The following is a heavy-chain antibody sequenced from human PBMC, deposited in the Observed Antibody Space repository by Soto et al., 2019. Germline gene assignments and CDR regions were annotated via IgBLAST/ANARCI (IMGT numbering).Heavy chain of an antibody. D-gene: IGHD3-22*01. CDR2: ISTYNGNT. J-gene: IGHJ4*02. CDR3: ARGPTDYYDKSGDYCLDY. Sequence: QVQLVQSGAEVKKPGASVMVSCKGSGYSFITYGMSWVRQAPGQGLEWVGWISTYNGNTKYVKSLRGRVTMTTDTTTSTAYMELRSLRSDDTAVYYCARGPTDYYDKSGDYCLDYWGQGTLVTVSP. V-gene: IGHV1-18*01. CDR1: GYSFITYG.